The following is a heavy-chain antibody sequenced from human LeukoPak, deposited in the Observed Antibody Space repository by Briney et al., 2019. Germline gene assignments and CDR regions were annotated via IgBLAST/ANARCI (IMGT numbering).Heavy chain of an antibody. CDR2: INPNSGGT. D-gene: IGHD6-13*01. CDR1: GYTFTGYY. V-gene: IGHV1-2*02. CDR3: AREPSSLYSSSWEDY. Sequence: ASVKVSCKASGYTFTGYYMHWVRQAPGQGLEWMGWINPNSGGTNYAQKFQGRVTMTRDTSISTAYMELSRLRSDDTAVYYCAREPSSLYSSSWEDYWGQGTLSPSPQ. J-gene: IGHJ4*02.